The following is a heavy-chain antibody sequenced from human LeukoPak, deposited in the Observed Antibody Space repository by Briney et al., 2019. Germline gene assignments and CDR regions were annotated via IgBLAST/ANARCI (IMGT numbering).Heavy chain of an antibody. CDR1: GGTFSSYA. CDR3: ARAYCGGDCELYYYYYYGMDV. V-gene: IGHV1-69*04. CDR2: IIPILGIA. J-gene: IGHJ6*02. D-gene: IGHD2-21*02. Sequence: ASVTVSCRASGGTFSSYAISWVRQAPGQGLEWMGRIIPILGIANYAQKFQGRVTITADKSTSTAYMELSSLRSEDTAVYYCARAYCGGDCELYYYYYYGMDVWGQGTTVTVSS.